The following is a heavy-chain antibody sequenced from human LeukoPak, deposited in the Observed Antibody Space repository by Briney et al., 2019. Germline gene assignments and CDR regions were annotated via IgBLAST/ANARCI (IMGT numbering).Heavy chain of an antibody. CDR2: ISAYNGNT. Sequence: ASVKVSCKASGYTFTSYGISWVRQAPGQGLEWMGWISAYNGNTNYAQKLQGRVTMTTDTSTSTAYMKLRSLRSDDTAVYYCARDNGYYYDSSGYYPHWWGQGTLVTASS. J-gene: IGHJ4*02. CDR3: ARDNGYYYDSSGYYPHW. V-gene: IGHV1-18*01. CDR1: GYTFTSYG. D-gene: IGHD3-22*01.